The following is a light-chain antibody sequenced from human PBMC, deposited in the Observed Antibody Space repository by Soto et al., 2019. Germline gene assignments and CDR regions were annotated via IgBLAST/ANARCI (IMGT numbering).Light chain of an antibody. CDR3: QQYYSTPWT. Sequence: EIVMTQSPAALSVSPGERVTLSCRASQSVGSNLAWYQQKPGQAPRLLIYGASTRATAIPARFSGSGSGTEFTLTISSLQSEDFAVYYCQQYYSTPWTFGQGTKVEIK. J-gene: IGKJ1*01. V-gene: IGKV3-15*01. CDR2: GAS. CDR1: QSVGSN.